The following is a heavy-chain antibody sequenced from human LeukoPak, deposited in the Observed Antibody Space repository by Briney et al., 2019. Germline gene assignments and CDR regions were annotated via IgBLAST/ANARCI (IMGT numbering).Heavy chain of an antibody. CDR3: ASLRSDIVVVPAASFN. V-gene: IGHV4-34*01. Sequence: SETLSLTCAVYGGSFSGYYWSWIRQPPGKGLEWIGEINHSGSTNYNPSLKSRVTISVDTSKNQFSLKLSVVTAADTAVYYCASLRSDIVVVPAASFNWGQGTLVTVSS. D-gene: IGHD2-2*01. J-gene: IGHJ4*02. CDR1: GGSFSGYY. CDR2: INHSGST.